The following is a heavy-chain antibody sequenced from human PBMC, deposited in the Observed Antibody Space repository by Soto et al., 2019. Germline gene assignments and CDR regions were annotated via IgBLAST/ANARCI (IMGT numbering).Heavy chain of an antibody. CDR1: GGSINTYY. J-gene: IGHJ4*02. V-gene: IGHV4-59*01. CDR2: IYSSGST. Sequence: SETLSLTCTVSGGSINTYYWTWIRQPPGKGLEWIGYIYSSGSTKYNPSLKSRVTISVDTSKNQFSLNLSSVTAADTAVYYCARISRSPNSGYFDYWGQGALVTVSS. D-gene: IGHD1-26*01. CDR3: ARISRSPNSGYFDY.